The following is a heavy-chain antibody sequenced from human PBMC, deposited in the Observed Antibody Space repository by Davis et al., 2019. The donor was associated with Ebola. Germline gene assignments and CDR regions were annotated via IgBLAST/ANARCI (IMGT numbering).Heavy chain of an antibody. J-gene: IGHJ6*02. CDR3: ARVGSIAVAGTLYYYYGMDV. CDR2: IYSGGST. D-gene: IGHD6-19*01. V-gene: IGHV3-66*01. CDR1: EFTFSSYW. Sequence: GESLKISCAASEFTFSSYWMHWVRQAPGKGLVWVSVIYSGGSTYYADSVKGRFTISRDNSKNTLYLQMNSLRAEDTAVYYCARVGSIAVAGTLYYYYGMDVWGQGTTVTVSS.